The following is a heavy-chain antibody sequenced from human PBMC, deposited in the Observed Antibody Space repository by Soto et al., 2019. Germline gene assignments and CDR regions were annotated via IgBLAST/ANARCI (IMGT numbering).Heavy chain of an antibody. CDR2: ISVYNGNT. J-gene: IGHJ5*02. CDR3: ATSYDSGFDP. V-gene: IGHV1-18*04. D-gene: IGHD5-12*01. Sequence: ASVEVSCKASGYTFTSYCISWVRQAPGQGLEWMGWISVYNGNTDYAQKFQGRVTMTTDTSTSTAYMELRSLRSDDTAVYYCATSYDSGFDPWGQGTLVPVSS. CDR1: GYTFTSYC.